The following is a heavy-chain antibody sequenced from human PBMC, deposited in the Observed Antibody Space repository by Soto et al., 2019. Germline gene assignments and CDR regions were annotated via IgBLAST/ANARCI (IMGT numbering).Heavy chain of an antibody. J-gene: IGHJ6*02. D-gene: IGHD6-19*01. V-gene: IGHV4-39*01. CDR2: ICYSGST. CDR3: ARLDGNSADYYYGMDV. Sequence: SETLSLTCTVSGDSITSSSFCWGWIRQPPGKGLEWIGTICYSGSTYYNPSLQSRVTMSVDTSKNHFSLKLSSVTAADTGVYYCARLDGNSADYYYGMDVWGRGTTVTVSS. CDR1: GDSITSSSFC.